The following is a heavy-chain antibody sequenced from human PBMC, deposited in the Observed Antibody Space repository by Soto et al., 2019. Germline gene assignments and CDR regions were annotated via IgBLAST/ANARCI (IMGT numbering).Heavy chain of an antibody. D-gene: IGHD6-6*01. CDR3: ASVYSSSYYYYGMDV. CDR2: IYSGGST. J-gene: IGHJ6*02. Sequence: EVQLVETGGGLIQPGGSLRLSCAASGFTVSSNYMSWVRQAPGKGLEWVSVIYSGGSTYYADSVKGRFTISRDNSKNTLYLQMTSLRAEDTAVYYCASVYSSSYYYYGMDVWGQGTTVTVSS. V-gene: IGHV3-53*02. CDR1: GFTVSSNY.